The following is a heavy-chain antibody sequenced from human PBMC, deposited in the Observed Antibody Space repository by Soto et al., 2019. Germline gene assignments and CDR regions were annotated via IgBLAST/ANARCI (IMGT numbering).Heavy chain of an antibody. Sequence: ASVKVSCKASGYTFTSYGISWVRQAPGQGLEWMGWISAYNGNTNYAQKLQGRVTMTTDTSTSTAYMELRSLRSDDTAVYYCARDNESVDIVATIRNSGDYWGQGTLVTVSS. D-gene: IGHD5-12*01. CDR1: GYTFTSYG. J-gene: IGHJ4*02. CDR3: ARDNESVDIVATIRNSGDY. CDR2: ISAYNGNT. V-gene: IGHV1-18*01.